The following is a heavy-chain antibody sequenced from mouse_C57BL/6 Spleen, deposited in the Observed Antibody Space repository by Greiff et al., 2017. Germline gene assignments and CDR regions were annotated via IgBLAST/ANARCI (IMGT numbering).Heavy chain of an antibody. V-gene: IGHV2-9-1*01. CDR1: GFSLTSYA. CDR3: ARNEGITTVVAYWYFDV. CDR2: IWTGEGT. D-gene: IGHD1-1*01. J-gene: IGHJ1*03. Sequence: VMLVESGPGLVAPSQSLSITCTVSGFSLTSYAISWVRQPPGKGLEWLGVIWTGEGTNYNSALKSRLSISKDNSKSQVFLKMNSLQTDDTARYYCARNEGITTVVAYWYFDVWGTGTTVTVSS.